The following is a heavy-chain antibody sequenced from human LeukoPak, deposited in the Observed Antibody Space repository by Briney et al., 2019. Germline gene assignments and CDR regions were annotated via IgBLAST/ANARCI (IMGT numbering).Heavy chain of an antibody. D-gene: IGHD3-9*01. CDR3: ASDPGDWYGTLGY. J-gene: IGHJ4*02. Sequence: GGSLRLSCAASGFTVSSNYMSWVRQAPGKGLEWVSVIYSGGSTYYADSVKGRFTISRDNSKNTLYLQMNSLRAEDTAVYYCASDPGDWYGTLGYWGQGTLVTVSS. CDR1: GFTVSSNY. V-gene: IGHV3-66*01. CDR2: IYSGGST.